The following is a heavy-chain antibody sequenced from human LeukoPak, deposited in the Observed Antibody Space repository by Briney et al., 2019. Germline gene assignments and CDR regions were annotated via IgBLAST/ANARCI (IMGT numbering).Heavy chain of an antibody. Sequence: GGSLRLSCAAYGFTFSSYAMSWVRQAPGKGLEWVSAISGSGGITYYADSVKGRFTISTDNSKNTLYLQMNSLRAEDTAVYYCAKAVVVVAAFPGALDYWGQGTLVTVSS. J-gene: IGHJ4*02. D-gene: IGHD2-15*01. V-gene: IGHV3-23*01. CDR2: ISGSGGIT. CDR1: GFTFSSYA. CDR3: AKAVVVVAAFPGALDY.